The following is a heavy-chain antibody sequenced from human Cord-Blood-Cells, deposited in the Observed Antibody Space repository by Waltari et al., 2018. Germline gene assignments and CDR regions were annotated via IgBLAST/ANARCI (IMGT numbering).Heavy chain of an antibody. CDR2: IYYSGST. Sequence: QLQLQESGPGLVKPSETLSLTCTVSGGSISSSSYYWGWIRQPPGKGLEWIGSIYYSGSTYYNPSLKGRVNISVDTSKNQFSLKLSSVTTADTAVYYCARPPGASSWYYFDYWGQGTLVTVSS. J-gene: IGHJ4*02. D-gene: IGHD6-13*01. CDR1: GGSISSSSYY. CDR3: ARPPGASSWYYFDY. V-gene: IGHV4-39*01.